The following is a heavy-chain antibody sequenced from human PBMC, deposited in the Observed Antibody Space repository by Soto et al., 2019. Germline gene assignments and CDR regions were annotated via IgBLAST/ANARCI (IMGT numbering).Heavy chain of an antibody. CDR1: GGSFRGYF. Sequence: ASETLSLTCAVSGGSFRGYFWSWIRQSPAKGLEWIGEINDSGNTYYNPSFKSRLTISVDTSTSQISLGLTSVTAADSAVYYCQGGDFWGQGTRVTVSS. D-gene: IGHD3-16*01. J-gene: IGHJ4*02. CDR3: QGGDF. V-gene: IGHV4-34*01. CDR2: INDSGNT.